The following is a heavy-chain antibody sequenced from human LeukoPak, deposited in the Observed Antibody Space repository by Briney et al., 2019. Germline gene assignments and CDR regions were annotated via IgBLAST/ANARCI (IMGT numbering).Heavy chain of an antibody. CDR2: ISWNSGSI. CDR1: GFTFDDYA. CDR3: AGAIPIGAGGDAFDI. V-gene: IGHV3-9*01. J-gene: IGHJ3*02. D-gene: IGHD2-2*02. Sequence: PGRSLRLSCAASGFTFDDYAMHWVRQAPGKGLEWVSGISWNSGSIGYADSVKGRFTISRDNAKNSLYLQMNSLRAEDTALYYCAGAIPIGAGGDAFDIWGQGTMVTVSS.